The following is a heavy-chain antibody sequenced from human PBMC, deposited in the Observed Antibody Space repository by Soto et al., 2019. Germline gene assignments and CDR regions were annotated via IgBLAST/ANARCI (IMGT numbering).Heavy chain of an antibody. D-gene: IGHD5-12*01. J-gene: IGHJ4*02. V-gene: IGHV1-3*01. Sequence: GASVKVSCKASGYTFTSYAMHWVRQAPGQRLEWMGWINAGNGNTKYSQKFQGRVTITRDTSASTAYMELSSLRSEDTAVYYCARVRGHSGYDWRPYYFDYWGQGTLVTVSS. CDR3: ARVRGHSGYDWRPYYFDY. CDR1: GYTFTSYA. CDR2: INAGNGNT.